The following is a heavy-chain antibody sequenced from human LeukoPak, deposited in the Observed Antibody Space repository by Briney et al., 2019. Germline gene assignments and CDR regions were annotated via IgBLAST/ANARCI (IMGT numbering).Heavy chain of an antibody. J-gene: IGHJ6*02. CDR3: ARAGWGFPRYHYGMDV. V-gene: IGHV4-34*01. CDR2: INHSGST. CDR1: GGSFSGYY. D-gene: IGHD3-16*01. Sequence: SETLSLTCAVYGGSFSGYYWSWIRQPPGKGLEWIGEINHSGSTNYNPSLKSRVTISVDTSKNQFSLKLSSVTAADTAVYYCARAGWGFPRYHYGMDVWGQGTTVTVSS.